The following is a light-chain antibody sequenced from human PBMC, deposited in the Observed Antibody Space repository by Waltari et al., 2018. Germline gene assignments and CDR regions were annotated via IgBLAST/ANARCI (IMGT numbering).Light chain of an antibody. J-gene: IGLJ1*01. CDR1: NSDVGSHNF. CDR3: CSYAGDYSYV. CDR2: DVL. V-gene: IGLV2-11*01. Sequence: SALTQPRSVSGSPGQSVTISCTGTNSDVGSHNFVSWYQQNPGKAPKLIIYDVLKRPSGVPHRVSGSKSGYTASLTISGLQAEDEGDYYCCSYAGDYSYVFGSGTTVIVL.